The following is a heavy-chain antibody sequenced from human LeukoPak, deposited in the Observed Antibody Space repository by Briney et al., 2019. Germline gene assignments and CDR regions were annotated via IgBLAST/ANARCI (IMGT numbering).Heavy chain of an antibody. CDR3: ARDGRATVTFDY. CDR1: GFTFSSYS. Sequence: GGSLRLSCAASGFTFSSYSMNWVRQAPGKGLEWVSSISSSSSYIYYADSVKGRFTISRDSAKNSLYLQMNSLRAEDTAVYYCARDGRATVTFDYWGQGTLVTVSS. D-gene: IGHD4-17*01. V-gene: IGHV3-21*01. CDR2: ISSSSSYI. J-gene: IGHJ4*02.